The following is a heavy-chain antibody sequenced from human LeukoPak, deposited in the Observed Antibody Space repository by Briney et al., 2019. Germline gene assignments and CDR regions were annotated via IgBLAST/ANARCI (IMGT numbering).Heavy chain of an antibody. V-gene: IGHV4-31*03. D-gene: IGHD6-13*01. CDR2: IYYSGST. Sequence: SQTLSLTCTVSGGSISSGGYYWSWIRQHPGKGLEWIGYIYYSGSTYYNPSLKSRVTISVDTSKNQFSLKLSSVTAADTAVYYCAREAIAAHEVDYWGQGTLVTVSS. CDR1: GGSISSGGYY. CDR3: AREAIAAHEVDY. J-gene: IGHJ4*02.